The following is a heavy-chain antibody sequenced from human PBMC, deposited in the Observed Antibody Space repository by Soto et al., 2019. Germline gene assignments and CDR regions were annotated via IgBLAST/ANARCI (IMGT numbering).Heavy chain of an antibody. CDR2: SSHNGVT. CDR3: ARRRRGSSTWFDF. D-gene: IGHD2-2*01. CDR1: GGSFSPYS. V-gene: IGHV4-34*02. J-gene: IGHJ4*02. Sequence: QVQLQQWGAGLLKPSETLSLTCAVYGGSFSPYSWSWIRQPPGKGLEWIGESSHNGVTDFSPSVKSRATVSVDTSKNQFSLNLTSVTAADTAVYYCARRRRGSSTWFDFWGQGTLVVVSS.